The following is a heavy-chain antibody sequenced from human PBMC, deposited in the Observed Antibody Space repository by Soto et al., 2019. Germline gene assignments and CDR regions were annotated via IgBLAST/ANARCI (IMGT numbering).Heavy chain of an antibody. CDR1: RFTFTTYA. CDR2: MSSDGTNE. Sequence: GGSLRLSCAASRFTFTTYAMNWVRQAPGKGLEWVALMSSDGTNEHYADSVSGRFTVSRDNSRNTLFLQMNNLRTDDTAVYYCERGGYISGWYCYLDFWGLGTLVPVSS. J-gene: IGHJ4*01. V-gene: IGHV3-30-3*01. CDR3: ERGGYISGWYCYLDF. D-gene: IGHD6-19*01.